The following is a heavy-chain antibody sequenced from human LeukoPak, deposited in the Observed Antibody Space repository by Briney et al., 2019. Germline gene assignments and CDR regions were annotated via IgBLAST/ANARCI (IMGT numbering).Heavy chain of an antibody. Sequence: GGSLRLSCAASGFTFSDHYMDWVRQAPGKGLEWVGRTRNKANSYTTEYAASVKDRFTISRDESKNSLYLQMNSLKTEDTALYYCASLVIRDVFDIWGQGTMVTVSS. CDR2: TRNKANSYTT. V-gene: IGHV3-72*01. J-gene: IGHJ3*02. CDR3: ASLVIRDVFDI. CDR1: GFTFSDHY. D-gene: IGHD3-9*01.